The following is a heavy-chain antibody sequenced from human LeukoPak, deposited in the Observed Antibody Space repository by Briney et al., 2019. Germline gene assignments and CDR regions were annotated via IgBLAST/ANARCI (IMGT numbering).Heavy chain of an antibody. V-gene: IGHV1-2*06. D-gene: IGHD3-3*01. CDR3: ARDLEYWSGSYFYYMDV. CDR2: INPGDGGT. J-gene: IGHJ6*03. Sequence: ASVKVSCKASGYTFTGYYIQWLRHVPGQGFEWMGRINPGDGGTDFAQKFQGRVTMTRDRSISTAYMELNRLRSDDTAVYYCARDLEYWSGSYFYYMDVWGKGTTVTVSS. CDR1: GYTFTGYY.